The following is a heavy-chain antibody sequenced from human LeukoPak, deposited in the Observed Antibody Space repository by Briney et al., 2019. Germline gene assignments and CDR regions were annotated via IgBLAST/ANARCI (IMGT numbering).Heavy chain of an antibody. CDR2: VDPEDGET. CDR3: ATNPRYCSSTSCYFP. J-gene: IGHJ5*02. CDR1: GYTFTDYY. Sequence: ASVKVSCKVSGYTFTDYYMHWVQQAPGKGLEWMGLVDPEDGETIYAEKFQGRVTITADTSTDTAYMELSSLRSEDTAAYYCATNPRYCSSTSCYFPWGQGTLVTVSS. D-gene: IGHD2-2*01. V-gene: IGHV1-69-2*01.